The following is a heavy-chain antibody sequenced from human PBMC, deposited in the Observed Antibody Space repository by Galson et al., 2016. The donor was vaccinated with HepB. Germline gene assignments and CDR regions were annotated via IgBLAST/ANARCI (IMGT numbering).Heavy chain of an antibody. Sequence: QSGAEVKKPGESLKISCKGSGYSFTSCWIGWVRQMPGKGLEWMGIIYPGDSDTRYSPSFQGHVTISADKSISTAYLQWGSLKASDTAIYYCARRGYSSEEYDYWGQGTLVTASS. J-gene: IGHJ4*02. CDR2: IYPGDSDT. V-gene: IGHV5-51*03. CDR3: ARRGYSSEEYDY. CDR1: GYSFTSCW. D-gene: IGHD6-19*01.